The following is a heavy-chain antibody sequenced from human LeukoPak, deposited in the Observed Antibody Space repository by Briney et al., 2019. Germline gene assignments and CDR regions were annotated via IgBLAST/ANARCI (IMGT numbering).Heavy chain of an antibody. CDR3: AKDIKGGTVTTLGAFDI. Sequence: GGSLRLSCAASGFTLRSYTMNWVRQAPGKGLEWVSSIGISSNKIYYADSVKGRFIISRDNAKNSVYLQMNSLRAEDTALYYCAKDIKGGTVTTLGAFDIWGQGTMVTVSS. V-gene: IGHV3-21*04. CDR1: GFTLRSYT. J-gene: IGHJ3*02. D-gene: IGHD4-17*01. CDR2: IGISSNKI.